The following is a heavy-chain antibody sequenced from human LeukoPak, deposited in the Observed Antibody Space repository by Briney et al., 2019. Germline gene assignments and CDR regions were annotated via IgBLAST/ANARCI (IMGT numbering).Heavy chain of an antibody. V-gene: IGHV3-15*01. D-gene: IGHD5-18*01. CDR3: TPGYSYGSYFDY. CDR1: GFTFTNAW. J-gene: IGHJ4*02. Sequence: GGSLRLSCEVSGFTFTNAWMSWVRQAPGKGLEWVGRIKGKVDGGTTDYAAPVKGRFTISRDNSKNMLYLQMNSLKSEDTAVYYCTPGYSYGSYFDYWGQGTLVTVSS. CDR2: IKGKVDGGTT.